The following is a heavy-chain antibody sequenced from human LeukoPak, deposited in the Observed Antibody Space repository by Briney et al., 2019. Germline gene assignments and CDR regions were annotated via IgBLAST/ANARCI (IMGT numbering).Heavy chain of an antibody. CDR2: IKEDGSDK. V-gene: IGHV3-7*01. J-gene: IGHJ4*02. Sequence: GGSLRLSCAASGFTFSSFWMKWVRQAPGKGLEWVASIKEDGSDKYYVDSVRGRFTISRDNARNSLFLQMNSLRAEDTAVYYCARPRYSSREGDYWGQGTLVTVSS. D-gene: IGHD6-13*01. CDR1: GFTFSSFW. CDR3: ARPRYSSREGDY.